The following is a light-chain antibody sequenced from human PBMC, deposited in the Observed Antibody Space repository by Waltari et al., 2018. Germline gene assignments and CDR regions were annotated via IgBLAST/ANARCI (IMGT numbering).Light chain of an antibody. V-gene: IGKV1-5*03. CDR1: QSISTW. CDR3: QQYNSYSRT. Sequence: DIQLTPSPSTLSASVGDRVTITCRASQSISTWLAWYQQKPGKAPKLVIYKASSLESGVPSRFSGSGSGTEFTLTISSLQPDDFATYYCQQYNSYSRTFGQGTKVEI. CDR2: KAS. J-gene: IGKJ1*01.